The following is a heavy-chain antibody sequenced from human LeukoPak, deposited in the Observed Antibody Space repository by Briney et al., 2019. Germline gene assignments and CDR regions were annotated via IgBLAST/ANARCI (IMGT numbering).Heavy chain of an antibody. CDR1: RFTFTNYG. V-gene: IGHV3-33*01. CDR2: IWYDGSNK. J-gene: IGHJ4*02. D-gene: IGHD1-26*01. CDR3: ARDKNSGIYYIDY. Sequence: PGRSLRLSYAASRFTFTNYGMHWVRQAPGKGLEWVAVIWYDGSNKYYADSVKGRFTISRDNSKNTLYLQMNSLRAEDTAVYYCARDKNSGIYYIDYWGQGTLVTVSS.